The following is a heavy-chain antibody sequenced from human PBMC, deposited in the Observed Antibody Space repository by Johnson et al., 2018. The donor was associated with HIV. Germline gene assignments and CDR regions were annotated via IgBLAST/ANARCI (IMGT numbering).Heavy chain of an antibody. CDR1: RFSFSNYG. CDR3: ARETMVQGGPHDAFDI. J-gene: IGHJ3*02. CDR2: ISYDGSNK. V-gene: IGHV3-30*19. Sequence: QVQLVESGGGVVQPGRSLRLSCAASRFSFSNYGMHWVRQAPGKGLEWVAVISYDGSNKYNADSVKGRFTISRDNSKNTLYLQMNSLRAEDTAVYYCARETMVQGGPHDAFDIWGQGTVVTVSS. D-gene: IGHD3-10*01.